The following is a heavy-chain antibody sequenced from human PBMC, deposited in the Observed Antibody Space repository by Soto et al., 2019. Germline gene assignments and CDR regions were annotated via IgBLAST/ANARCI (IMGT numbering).Heavy chain of an antibody. V-gene: IGHV4-61*03. J-gene: IGHJ3*02. CDR2: IHYSGST. D-gene: IGHD1-1*01. CDR3: ASDGVPGWHDPTSFDI. CDR1: GGSVSSGSYY. Sequence: QVQLQESGPGLVKPSETLSLTCTVSGGSVSSGSYYWSWIRQPPGKGLEWIGYIHYSGSTNYNPPRTRRLPIAQDTAKPHVPLKLFSVTAADTAVYYCASDGVPGWHDPTSFDIWGQGTMVTVSS.